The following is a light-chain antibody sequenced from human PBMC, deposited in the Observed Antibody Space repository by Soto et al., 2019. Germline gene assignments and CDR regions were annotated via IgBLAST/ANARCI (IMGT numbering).Light chain of an antibody. CDR1: QSISSW. Sequence: DIQMTQSPSTLSASVGDRVTITCRASQSISSWLAWYQQKPGKAPKLLIYDASSLESGVPSRFSGSGSGTEFTLASSILQPDDFAAYYYQQYNSYSRTFGQGTKVYI. J-gene: IGKJ1*01. V-gene: IGKV1-5*01. CDR3: QQYNSYSRT. CDR2: DAS.